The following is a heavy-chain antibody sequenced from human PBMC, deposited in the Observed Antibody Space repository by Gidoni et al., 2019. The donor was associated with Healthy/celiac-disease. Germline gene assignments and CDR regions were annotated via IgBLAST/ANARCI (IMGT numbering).Heavy chain of an antibody. D-gene: IGHD2-8*01. CDR3: ARDPKEPIVLMVYAIDYFDY. CDR2: ISSSSSYT. CDR1: VLPFRAHS. V-gene: IGHV3-21*01. J-gene: IGHJ4*02. Sequence: EVQLVESGGGLVKPGGSLSPSMSTSVLPFRAHSLTRVRQAPGKGLDWGSSISSSSSYTYYADSVKGRFTISRDNAKNSLYLQMNSLRAEDTAVYYCARDPKEPIVLMVYAIDYFDYWGQGTLVTVSS.